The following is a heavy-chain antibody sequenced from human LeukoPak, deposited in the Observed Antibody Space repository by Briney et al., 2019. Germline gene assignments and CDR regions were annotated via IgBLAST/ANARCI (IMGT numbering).Heavy chain of an antibody. CDR3: TRETSSRYFDY. J-gene: IGHJ4*02. V-gene: IGHV1-8*01. Sequence: ASVKVSCKASGYTLTFYDINWVRQATGQGREWIGWMNPNSGRTGYAQNFQGRITITRNTSISTAYMELSSLRSEDTAVYYCTRETSSRYFDYWGQGTLVTVSS. CDR2: MNPNSGRT. CDR1: GYTLTFYD.